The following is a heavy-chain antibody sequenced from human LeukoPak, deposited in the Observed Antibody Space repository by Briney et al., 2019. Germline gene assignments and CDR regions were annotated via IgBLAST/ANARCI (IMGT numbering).Heavy chain of an antibody. V-gene: IGHV4-59*08. D-gene: IGHD3-10*01. J-gene: IGHJ6*03. CDR3: AGLWSPYYYYYMDV. CDR2: IYYSGST. Sequence: SETLSLTCTVSGDSINGYYWTWIRQSPGKGLEWIGYIYYSGSTYYNPSLKSRVTISVDTSKNQFSLKLSSVTAADTAVYYCAGLWSPYYYYYMDVWGKGTTVTVSS. CDR1: GDSINGYY.